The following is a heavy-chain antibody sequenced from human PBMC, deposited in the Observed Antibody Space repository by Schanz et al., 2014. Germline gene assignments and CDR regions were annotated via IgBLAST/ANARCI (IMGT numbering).Heavy chain of an antibody. CDR3: ATEGPRGTRHPINYYYAMDN. J-gene: IGHJ6*02. Sequence: EVQLVESGGGLVKPGGSLRLSCAASGFTFSTYYMNWVRQAPGKGLEWVSSISSSSSYISYADSVKGRFTISRDNAKNSVLLQMNRLRAEDTAVYYCATEGPRGTRHPINYYYAMDNWGQGTKVTV. CDR2: ISSSSSYI. D-gene: IGHD6-6*01. V-gene: IGHV3-21*02. CDR1: GFTFSTYY.